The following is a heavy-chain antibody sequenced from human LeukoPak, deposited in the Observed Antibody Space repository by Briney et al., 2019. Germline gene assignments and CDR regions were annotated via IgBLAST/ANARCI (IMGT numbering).Heavy chain of an antibody. V-gene: IGHV4-61*02. CDR1: GGSISSSSYY. Sequence: SETLSLTCTVSGGSISSSSYYWSWIRQPAGKGLEWIGRIYTSGTTNYNPSLKSRVTMSVDTSRNQFSLKLSSVTAADTAVYYCARGPYCGGDCYFAYWGQGTLVTVSS. D-gene: IGHD2-21*01. CDR3: ARGPYCGGDCYFAY. CDR2: IYTSGTT. J-gene: IGHJ4*02.